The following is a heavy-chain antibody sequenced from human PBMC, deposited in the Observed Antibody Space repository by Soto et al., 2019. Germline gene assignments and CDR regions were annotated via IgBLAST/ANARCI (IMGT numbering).Heavy chain of an antibody. J-gene: IGHJ2*01. CDR3: AGGGAERATSWYFDL. V-gene: IGHV1-69*12. D-gene: IGHD5-12*01. CDR1: GGTFSSYA. Sequence: QVQLVQSGAEVKKPGSSVKVSCKASGGTFSSYAISWVRQAPGQGLEWMGGIIPIFGTANYAQKFQGRVTITADDSTSTAYMALSSLSSEDTAVYYCAGGGAERATSWYFDLWGRGALVTVSS. CDR2: IIPIFGTA.